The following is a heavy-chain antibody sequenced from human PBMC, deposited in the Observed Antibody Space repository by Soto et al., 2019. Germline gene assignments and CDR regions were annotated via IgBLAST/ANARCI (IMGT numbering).Heavy chain of an antibody. V-gene: IGHV6-1*01. D-gene: IGHD2-2*01. CDR1: GDSVSSNSAA. CDR3: ARGGDNCISTSCYLRFYYYYYMDV. Sequence: SQTLSLTCAISGDSVSSNSAAWNWIRQSPSRGLEWLGRTYYRSKWYNDYAVSVKSRITINPDTSKNQFSLQLNSVTPENTAVYYCARGGDNCISTSCYLRFYYYYYMDVWGKGTTVTVSS. CDR2: TYYRSKWYN. J-gene: IGHJ6*03.